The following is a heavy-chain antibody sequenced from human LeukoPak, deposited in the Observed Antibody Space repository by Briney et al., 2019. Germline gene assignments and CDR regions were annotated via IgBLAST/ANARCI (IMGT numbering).Heavy chain of an antibody. J-gene: IGHJ4*02. CDR1: GFTFSSYA. CDR2: ISYDGNNK. Sequence: PGGSLRPSCAASGFTFSSYAMHWVRQAPGKGLEWVAVISYDGNNKYYADSVKGQFTISRDNSKNTLYLQMNSLRAEDTAVYYCARDLQGNYYDSSGYMYWGQGTLVTVSS. D-gene: IGHD3-22*01. V-gene: IGHV3-30-3*01. CDR3: ARDLQGNYYDSSGYMY.